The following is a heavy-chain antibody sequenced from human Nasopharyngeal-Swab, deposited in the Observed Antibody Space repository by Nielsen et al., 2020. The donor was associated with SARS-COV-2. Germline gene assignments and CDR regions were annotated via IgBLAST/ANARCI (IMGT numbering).Heavy chain of an antibody. J-gene: IGHJ4*02. V-gene: IGHV3-15*01. CDR2: IKRKADGGTV. D-gene: IGHD6-19*01. CDR3: TTLHRTGWF. CDR1: GFVFSSVW. Sequence: GESLKISCAASGFVFSSVWMSWVRQAPGKGLVWVGRIKRKADGGTVEYATAVRGRFSISRDDSRNTLFLQMNRLKTEDTAVYYCTTLHRTGWFWGQGTLVTVSS.